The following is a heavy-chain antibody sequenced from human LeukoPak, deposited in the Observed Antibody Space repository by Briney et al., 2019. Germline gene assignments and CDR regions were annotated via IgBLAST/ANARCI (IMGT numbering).Heavy chain of an antibody. V-gene: IGHV3-23*01. CDR3: VKDRAYYYEGSGLNLDY. CDR2: IRASGGRT. J-gene: IGHJ4*02. Sequence: RGSLRLSCAASGFTFSSYAMSCVSQPPGKVLEWDSAIRASGGRTYYADSVKGRFTISRDKSKNTMYMQMNCLRAEDTAVYYCVKDRAYYYEGSGLNLDYWGQGTLVTVSS. D-gene: IGHD3-22*01. CDR1: GFTFSSYA.